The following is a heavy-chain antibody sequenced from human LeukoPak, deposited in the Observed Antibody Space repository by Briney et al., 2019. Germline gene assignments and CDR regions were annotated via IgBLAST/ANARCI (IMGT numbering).Heavy chain of an antibody. Sequence: PSQTLSLTCTVSGGSISSGSYYWSWIRQPAGKGLEWIGRIYTSGSTNYNPSLKSRVTISVGTSKNQFSLKLSSVTAADTAVYYCARDPGSGWYGVDYWGQGTLLTVSS. CDR1: GGSISSGSYY. D-gene: IGHD6-19*01. V-gene: IGHV4-61*02. CDR3: ARDPGSGWYGVDY. CDR2: IYTSGST. J-gene: IGHJ4*02.